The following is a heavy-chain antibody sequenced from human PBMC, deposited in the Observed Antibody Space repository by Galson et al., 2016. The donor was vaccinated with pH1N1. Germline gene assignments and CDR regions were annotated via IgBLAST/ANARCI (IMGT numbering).Heavy chain of an antibody. CDR3: ARFTYGDYTTYFDY. V-gene: IGHV2-70*20. J-gene: IGHJ4*02. CDR1: GFSLSTSGMC. D-gene: IGHD4-17*01. Sequence: PALVKPTQTLTLTCTFSGFSLSTSGMCVSWVRQPPGKALEWLALIDWGDEKYYSTSLKTRLTISKDTSKNQVVLTMTNMDLVDTATYYCARFTYGDYTTYFDYWGQGTLVTVSS. CDR2: IDWGDEK.